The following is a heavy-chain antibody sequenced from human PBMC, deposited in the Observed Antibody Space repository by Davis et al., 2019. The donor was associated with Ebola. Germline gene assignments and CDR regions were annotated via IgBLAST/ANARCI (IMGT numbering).Heavy chain of an antibody. D-gene: IGHD3-3*01. Sequence: GSLKISCAASGFTFSSYGMNWVRQAPGKGLEWVSAVSGSGDTTYYADSVKGRFTISRDSSKNTLYLQMNSLRVEDTAIYYCAKIFFGTRAIDYGDYWGQGTLVTVSS. J-gene: IGHJ4*02. CDR3: AKIFFGTRAIDYGDY. CDR1: GFTFSSYG. CDR2: VSGSGDTT. V-gene: IGHV3-23*01.